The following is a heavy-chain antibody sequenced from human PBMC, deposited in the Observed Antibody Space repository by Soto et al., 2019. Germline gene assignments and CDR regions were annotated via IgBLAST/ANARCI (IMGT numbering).Heavy chain of an antibody. V-gene: IGHV4-30-4*01. Sequence: QVQLQESGPGLVKPSQTLSLTCTVSGGSISSGAYYWSWVRQPPGKGLEWIGYIYYSGSTYYNPSLQSRVTISVDTSKNQFSLKLSSVTATDTAVYYCARDNYGDTYYFAYWGQGTLVTVSS. J-gene: IGHJ4*02. CDR2: IYYSGST. D-gene: IGHD4-17*01. CDR1: GGSISSGAYY. CDR3: ARDNYGDTYYFAY.